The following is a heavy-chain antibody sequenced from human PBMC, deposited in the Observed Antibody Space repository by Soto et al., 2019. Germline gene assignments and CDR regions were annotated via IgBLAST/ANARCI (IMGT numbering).Heavy chain of an antibody. J-gene: IGHJ6*02. CDR1: RFTFSSYG. CDR2: ISYDGSDK. D-gene: IGHD6-19*01. V-gene: IGHV3-30*18. Sequence: ESVGGVVQPGRSLRLSCAAARFTFSSYGMPWVRQAPGKGLQWVAVISYDGSDKYYADSVKGRFTISRDNSKSTLYLQMNILRAEDTAVYYCAKVRGSIGWFGVVVWGQGTTVTVSS. CDR3: AKVRGSIGWFGVVV.